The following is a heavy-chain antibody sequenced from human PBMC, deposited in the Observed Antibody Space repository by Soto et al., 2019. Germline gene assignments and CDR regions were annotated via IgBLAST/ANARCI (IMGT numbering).Heavy chain of an antibody. CDR2: IDVGSANA. D-gene: IGHD3-22*01. Sequence: ASVKVSCKTSGFTFSSSAVHWVRQARGHRLQWIGWIDVGSANANYAHMLQERVTISRDMSTSTAYMELSSLRPEDTAVYYCAKSPGMYYYDSSGYYHYDYWGQGTLVTVSS. J-gene: IGHJ4*02. V-gene: IGHV1-58*01. CDR1: GFTFSSSA. CDR3: AKSPGMYYYDSSGYYHYDY.